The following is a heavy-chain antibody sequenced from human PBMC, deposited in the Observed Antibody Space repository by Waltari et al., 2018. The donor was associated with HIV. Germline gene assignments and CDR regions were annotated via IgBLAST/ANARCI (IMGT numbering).Heavy chain of an antibody. J-gene: IGHJ4*02. V-gene: IGHV3-30*03. CDR3: AIDSSQVLWFGESLAL. CDR1: GPRLGSAG. Sequence: QVQLVESGGGVVQPGDVLRLSCAASGPRLGSAGMHWVRQAPGKGLGWVAAISYDGIKKFHADSVRGRFTIARDTSKKTLYLQMNTLKTEDTAVYCCAIDSSQVLWFGESLALWGQGTQVTVS. CDR2: ISYDGIKK. D-gene: IGHD3-10*01.